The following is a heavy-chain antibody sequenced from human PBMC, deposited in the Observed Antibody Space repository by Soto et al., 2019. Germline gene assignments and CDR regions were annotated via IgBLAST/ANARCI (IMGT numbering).Heavy chain of an antibody. CDR1: GYSFTSYW. CDR3: ARHPDYGGNTEYYYFDY. Sequence: PGESLKISCKGSGYSFTSYWISWVRQMPGKGLGWMGRIDPSDSYTNYSPSFQGHVTISADKSISTAYLQWSSLKASDTAMYYCARHPDYGGNTEYYYFDYWGQGTLVTVSS. J-gene: IGHJ4*02. V-gene: IGHV5-10-1*01. CDR2: IDPSDSYT. D-gene: IGHD4-17*01.